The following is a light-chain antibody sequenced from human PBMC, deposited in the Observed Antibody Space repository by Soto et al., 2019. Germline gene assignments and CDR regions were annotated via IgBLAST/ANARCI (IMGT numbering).Light chain of an antibody. Sequence: QCALTQPASVSGSPGQSITISCTGTSSDFGNYNLVSWYQQHPGKVPKLILFEVNKRPSGVSGRFSGSKSGNTASLTISGLQAEDEADYYCNSYTSSYSWVFGGGTKLTVL. J-gene: IGLJ3*02. CDR3: NSYTSSYSWV. V-gene: IGLV2-14*02. CDR1: SSDFGNYNL. CDR2: EVN.